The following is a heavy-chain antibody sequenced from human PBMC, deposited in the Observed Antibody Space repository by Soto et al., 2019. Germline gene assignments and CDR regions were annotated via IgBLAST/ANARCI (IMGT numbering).Heavy chain of an antibody. Sequence: QVQLQESGPGLVKPSGTLSLTCAVSGGSISSSNWWSWVRQPPGKGLAWIGEIYHSGSTNYNPSLKSRVTRSVDKSKNQFSLKLSSVTAADTAVYYCARDGVGSSSVFDPWGQGTLVTVSS. CDR1: GGSISSSNW. CDR3: ARDGVGSSSVFDP. CDR2: IYHSGST. J-gene: IGHJ5*02. V-gene: IGHV4-4*02. D-gene: IGHD6-13*01.